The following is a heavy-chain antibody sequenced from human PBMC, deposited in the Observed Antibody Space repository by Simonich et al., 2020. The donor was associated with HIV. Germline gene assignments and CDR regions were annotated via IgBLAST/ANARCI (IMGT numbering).Heavy chain of an antibody. J-gene: IGHJ4*02. CDR2: IYYSGST. Sequence: QVQLQESGPGLVKPSETLSLTCTVSGGSIVSSYWGWIRQPPGKGLEWIGSIYYSGSTYYNPSLKSRVTISVDTSKNQFSLRLSSVTAADTAVYYCARGRAGAIYYWGQGTLVTVSS. V-gene: IGHV4-59*05. CDR3: ARGRAGAIYY. CDR1: GGSIVSSY.